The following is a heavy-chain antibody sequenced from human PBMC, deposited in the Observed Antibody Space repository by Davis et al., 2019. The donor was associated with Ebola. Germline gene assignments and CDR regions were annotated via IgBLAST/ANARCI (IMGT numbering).Heavy chain of an antibody. CDR1: GFTFSGSA. Sequence: GGSLRLSCAASGFTFSGSAMHWVRQASGKGLEWVGRIRSKANSYATAYAASVKGRFTISRDDSKNTVYLQMNSLKTEDTAVYYCTTTYYDFWSGYYYYYYGMDVWGQGTTVTVSS. CDR2: IRSKANSYAT. J-gene: IGHJ6*02. CDR3: TTTYYDFWSGYYYYYYGMDV. D-gene: IGHD3-3*01. V-gene: IGHV3-73*01.